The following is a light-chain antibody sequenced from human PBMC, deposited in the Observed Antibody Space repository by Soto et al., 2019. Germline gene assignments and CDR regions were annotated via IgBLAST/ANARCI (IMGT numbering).Light chain of an antibody. Sequence: DIQMTQSPSTLSASVGDRVTITCRASQSISTWLAWYQQKPGKAPKLLIYAASSLQSGVPSRFSGSGSGTEFTLTISSLQSEDFAVYYCQQYNKWPQTFGQGTKVDIK. V-gene: IGKV1-5*01. CDR3: QQYNKWPQT. CDR1: QSISTW. J-gene: IGKJ1*01. CDR2: AAS.